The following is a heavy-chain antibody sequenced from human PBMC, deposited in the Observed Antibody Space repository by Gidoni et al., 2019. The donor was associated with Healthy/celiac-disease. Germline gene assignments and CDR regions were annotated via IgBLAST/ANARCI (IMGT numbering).Heavy chain of an antibody. D-gene: IGHD3-10*01. V-gene: IGHV3-23*01. CDR3: AKVLDGSGSRIDY. CDR2: ISGSGGST. Sequence: EVQLLESGGGLVQPGGSLRLSCAASGLTFSSYAMSWVRQAPGKGLEWVSAISGSGGSTYYADSVKGRFTISRDNSKNTLYLQMNSLRAEDTAVYYCAKVLDGSGSRIDYWGQGTLVTVSS. CDR1: GLTFSSYA. J-gene: IGHJ4*02.